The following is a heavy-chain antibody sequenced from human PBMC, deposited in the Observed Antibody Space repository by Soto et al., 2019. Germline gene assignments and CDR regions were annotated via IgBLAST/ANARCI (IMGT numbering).Heavy chain of an antibody. CDR2: VDYSGSA. CDR3: ARDRRVAGTTLDY. J-gene: IGHJ4*02. V-gene: IGHV4-61*01. D-gene: IGHD1-7*01. CDR1: GGSFSSGSYY. Sequence: QVQLQESGPGVVKPSETLSLTCTVSGGSFSSGSYYWSWIRQPPGKGLEWIGFVDYSGSATYSPSLKSRLTISLDTPKNQFSLKVNSMTAADTAVYYCARDRRVAGTTLDYWGQGILVAVSS.